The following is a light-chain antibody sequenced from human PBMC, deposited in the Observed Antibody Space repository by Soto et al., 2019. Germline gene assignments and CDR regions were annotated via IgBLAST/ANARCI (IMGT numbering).Light chain of an antibody. V-gene: IGKV3D-15*01. CDR1: QSVRSN. J-gene: IGKJ5*01. CDR2: GAS. Sequence: ELVMTQSPATLSVSPGDRVTLSCRASQSVRSNLAWYQQKPGQAPRLLIYGASSRATGIPARFSGRGSGTEFTLTISSLQSEDFAVYYCQQYTNWPPNTFGQGTRLEI. CDR3: QQYTNWPPNT.